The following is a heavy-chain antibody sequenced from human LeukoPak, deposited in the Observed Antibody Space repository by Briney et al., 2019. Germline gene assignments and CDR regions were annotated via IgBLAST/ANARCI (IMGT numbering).Heavy chain of an antibody. D-gene: IGHD2-2*01. V-gene: IGHV5-51*01. CDR3: ARLGYCSSRSCYYGMDV. J-gene: IGHJ6*02. CDR2: IYPGDSDT. Sequence: GESLKISCKGSGYSFTTHWIGWVRQMPGKGLEWMAIIYPGDSDTRYSPSFQGQVTISADKSISTAYLQWSSLKASDTPMYYCARLGYCSSRSCYYGMDVRGQGTTVTVSS. CDR1: GYSFTTHW.